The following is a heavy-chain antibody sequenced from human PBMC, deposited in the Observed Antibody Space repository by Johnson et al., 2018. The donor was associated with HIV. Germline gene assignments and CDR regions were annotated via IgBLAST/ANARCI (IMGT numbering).Heavy chain of an antibody. Sequence: QVQLVESGGGLVKPGGSLRLSCAVSGFTFSSYAMHWVRQAPGKGLEWVAIISYDGSNKYYADSVKCRFTISRDNSKNTLYLQMNSLRAEDTAVYYCAIGRGEFPRHAFDIWGQGTMVTVSS. CDR3: AIGRGEFPRHAFDI. D-gene: IGHD3-10*01. CDR2: ISYDGSNK. CDR1: GFTFSSYA. J-gene: IGHJ3*02. V-gene: IGHV3-30*03.